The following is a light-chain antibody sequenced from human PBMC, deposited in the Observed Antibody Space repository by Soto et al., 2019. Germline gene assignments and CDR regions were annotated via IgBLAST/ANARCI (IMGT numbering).Light chain of an antibody. J-gene: IGKJ1*01. CDR1: QSVTSRS. Sequence: EIVLTQSPGTLSLSPGERATVSCRASQSVTSRSLAWYQQKPGQAPRLLISGASSRATGISDRFSGSGSGTDFTLTISRLEPEDFAVYYCHQFGSFPRTFGQGTKVEIK. CDR2: GAS. CDR3: HQFGSFPRT. V-gene: IGKV3-20*01.